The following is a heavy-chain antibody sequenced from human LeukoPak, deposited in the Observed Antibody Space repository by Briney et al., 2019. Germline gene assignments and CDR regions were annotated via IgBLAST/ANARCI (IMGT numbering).Heavy chain of an antibody. CDR3: AISPLLASAADYWYFDL. Sequence: PGGSLRLSCAASGFTFSSYAMSWVRQAPGKGLEWVSGISGSGGSTNYADSVKGRFTISRDNSKNTLYLQMNSLRAEDTAIYYCAISPLLASAADYWYFDLWGRGTLVTVSS. V-gene: IGHV3-23*01. D-gene: IGHD6-13*01. CDR2: ISGSGGST. CDR1: GFTFSSYA. J-gene: IGHJ2*01.